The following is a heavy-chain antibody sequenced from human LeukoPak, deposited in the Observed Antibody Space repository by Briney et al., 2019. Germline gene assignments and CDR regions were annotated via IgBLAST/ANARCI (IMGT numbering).Heavy chain of an antibody. J-gene: IGHJ4*02. CDR1: GFIFKLFA. D-gene: IGHD4-17*01. CDR2: ISGTNDDT. V-gene: IGHV3-21*01. Sequence: GGSLRLSCVGSGFIFKLFAVGWVRQAPGKGLEWVSVISGTNDDTDYADSVRGRFTTSRDNAKNSLFLQMSSLRAEDTAVYYCARWTTLPTRDLDYWGRGTLVTVSS. CDR3: ARWTTLPTRDLDY.